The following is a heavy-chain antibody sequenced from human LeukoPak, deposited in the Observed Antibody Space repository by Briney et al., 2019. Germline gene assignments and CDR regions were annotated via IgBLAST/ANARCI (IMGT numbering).Heavy chain of an antibody. J-gene: IGHJ4*02. CDR1: GFAFSGFA. CDR2: ISGSGGNT. V-gene: IGHV3-23*01. D-gene: IGHD4-17*01. CDR3: ARGRGGDYVPSRFDY. Sequence: SGGSLRLSCSASGFAFSGFAMGWVRQPPGKGLEWVSSISGSGGNTYYADSVEGRFTISRDNSKNTLYLQMNSLRAEDTALYYCARGRGGDYVPSRFDYWGQGTLVTVSS.